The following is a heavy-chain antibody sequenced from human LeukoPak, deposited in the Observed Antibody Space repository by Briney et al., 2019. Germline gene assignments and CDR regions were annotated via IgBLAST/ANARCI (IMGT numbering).Heavy chain of an antibody. Sequence: GRSLRLSCAASGFTFSSYAMHWVRQAPGKGLEWVAVISYDGSNKYYADSVKGRFTISRDNSKNTLYLQMNSLRAEDTAVYYCARDRSSGWEGNWFDPWGQGTLVTVSS. V-gene: IGHV3-30*04. CDR3: ARDRSSGWEGNWFDP. CDR2: ISYDGSNK. J-gene: IGHJ5*02. D-gene: IGHD6-19*01. CDR1: GFTFSSYA.